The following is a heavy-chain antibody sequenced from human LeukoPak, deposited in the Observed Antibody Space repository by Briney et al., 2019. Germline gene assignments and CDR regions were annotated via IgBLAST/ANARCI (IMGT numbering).Heavy chain of an antibody. CDR3: TTADLRNNS. D-gene: IGHD1-14*01. CDR2: IKNKADGGTT. V-gene: IGHV3-15*01. J-gene: IGHJ4*02. Sequence: SGGSLRLSCAASGFTFSNAWMYWVRQAPGKGLECVGRIKNKADGGTTDYAAPVKDRFSISRDDSENTLFLQMSGLKTEDTAMYYCTTADLRNNSWGQGTLVTVSS. CDR1: GFTFSNAW.